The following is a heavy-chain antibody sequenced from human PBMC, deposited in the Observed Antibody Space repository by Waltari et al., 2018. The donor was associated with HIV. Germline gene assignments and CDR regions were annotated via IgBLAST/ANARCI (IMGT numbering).Heavy chain of an antibody. J-gene: IGHJ4*02. CDR3: AREGSGSFWNY. CDR1: GFTLSNFW. CDR2: MNQYRQTT. Sequence: EVQLVESGGGLAQPGESLTLKCAISGFTLSNFWMTWVRQAPGKGAEWVANMNQYRQTTYYVASVKGRFTISRDNAKKSLYRHINSLRIEDTGTYFCAREGSGSFWNYWGQGTRVTVS. V-gene: IGHV3-7*01. D-gene: IGHD1-26*01.